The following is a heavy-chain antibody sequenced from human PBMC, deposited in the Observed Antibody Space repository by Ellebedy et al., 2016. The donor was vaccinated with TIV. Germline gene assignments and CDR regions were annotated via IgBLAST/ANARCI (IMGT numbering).Heavy chain of an antibody. CDR1: GGSISSYY. CDR3: ARHESAFCSGGSCYSGVVNWFDP. V-gene: IGHV4-59*08. D-gene: IGHD2-15*01. Sequence: MPSETLSLTCTVSGGSISSYYWSWIRQPPGKGLEWIGYIYYSGSTNYNPSLKSRVTISVDTSKNQFSLKLSSVTAADTAVYYCARHESAFCSGGSCYSGVVNWFDPWGQGTLVTVSS. J-gene: IGHJ5*02. CDR2: IYYSGST.